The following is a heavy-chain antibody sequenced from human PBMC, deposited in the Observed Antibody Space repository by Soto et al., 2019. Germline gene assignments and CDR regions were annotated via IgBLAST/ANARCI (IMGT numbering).Heavy chain of an antibody. CDR1: GFTVGNHY. V-gene: IGHV3-53*01. Sequence: EVQLVESGGGLIQPGGSLKLSCAASGFTVGNHYMSWVRQAPGKGLEWVSLIYSTGTTKYADSVKGRFTVSRDNAKNTLYLQMHSLRGEDTAVYYCAKDGRGAGSDYNGFGYWGQGTLVTVSS. CDR3: AKDGRGAGSDYNGFGY. D-gene: IGHD3-10*01. CDR2: IYSTGTT. J-gene: IGHJ4*02.